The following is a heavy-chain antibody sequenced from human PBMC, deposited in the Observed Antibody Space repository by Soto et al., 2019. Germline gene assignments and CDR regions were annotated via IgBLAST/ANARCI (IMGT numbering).Heavy chain of an antibody. CDR2: IYPGDSDT. CDR1: GYSFTSYW. V-gene: IGHV5-51*01. Sequence: GESLKISCKGSGYSFTSYWIGWVRQMPGKGLEWMGIIYPGDSDTRYSPSFQGQVTISADKSISTAYLQWSSLKASDTAMYYCAIDPDGDYYYYGMDVWGQGTTVTVSS. J-gene: IGHJ6*02. CDR3: AIDPDGDYYYYGMDV. D-gene: IGHD3-10*01.